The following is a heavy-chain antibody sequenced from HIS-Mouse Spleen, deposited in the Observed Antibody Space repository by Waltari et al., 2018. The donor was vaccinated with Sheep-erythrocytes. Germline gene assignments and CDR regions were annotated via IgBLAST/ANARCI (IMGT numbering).Heavy chain of an antibody. CDR3: ARVALSSNY. CDR1: GFTVSSNY. Sequence: EVQLVESGGGLIQTGGSLRLSCAASGFTVSSNYMSWVRQVPGKGLERVLVNYSGGRPFNEESGNGQFTRTGDNTKHTLYRKKNSLCAEDTAVYYSARVALSSNYRGQGTLVTVCS. CDR2: NYSGGRP. J-gene: IGHJ4*02. V-gene: IGHV3-53*01.